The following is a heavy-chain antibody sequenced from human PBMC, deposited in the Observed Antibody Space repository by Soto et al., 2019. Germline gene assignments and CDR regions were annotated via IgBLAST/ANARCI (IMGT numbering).Heavy chain of an antibody. D-gene: IGHD3-16*01. CDR1: GGSISSSSYY. Sequence: SETLSLTCTVSGGSISSSSYYWGWIRQPPGKGLEWIGSIYYSGSTYYNPSLKSRVTISVDTSKNQFSLKLSSVTAADTAVYYCASREHPTGEDAFDIWGQGTMVTVSS. CDR3: ASREHPTGEDAFDI. V-gene: IGHV4-39*01. CDR2: IYYSGST. J-gene: IGHJ3*02.